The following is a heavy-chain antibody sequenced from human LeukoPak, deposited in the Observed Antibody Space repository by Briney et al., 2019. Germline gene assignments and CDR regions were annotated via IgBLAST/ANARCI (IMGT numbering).Heavy chain of an antibody. D-gene: IGHD5-18*01. CDR1: GFTFSSYA. CDR3: AKDSLVGYSYGYRHFDY. CDR2: ISYDGSNK. V-gene: IGHV3-30*07. Sequence: GGSLRLSCAASGFTFSSYAMHWVRQAPGKGLEWVAVISYDGSNKYYADSVKGRFTISRDNSKNTLYLQMNSLRAEDTAVYYCAKDSLVGYSYGYRHFDYWGQGTLVTVSS. J-gene: IGHJ4*02.